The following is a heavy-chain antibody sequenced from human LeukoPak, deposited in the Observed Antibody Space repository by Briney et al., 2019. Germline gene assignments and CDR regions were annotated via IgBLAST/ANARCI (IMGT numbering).Heavy chain of an antibody. J-gene: IGHJ4*02. CDR3: AKGDGEFEY. D-gene: IGHD3-10*01. Sequence: GESLKISCEASGYKFTSYWIGWMRQMPGKGLEWMGVIYPSDSDTRYNLSFEGQVTISAGKSINTAYLQWSSLRPSDTAVYYCAKGDGEFEYWGQGTLVTVSS. CDR2: IYPSDSDT. V-gene: IGHV5-51*01. CDR1: GYKFTSYW.